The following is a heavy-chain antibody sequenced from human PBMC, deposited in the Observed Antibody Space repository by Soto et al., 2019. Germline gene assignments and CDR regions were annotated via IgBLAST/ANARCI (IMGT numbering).Heavy chain of an antibody. J-gene: IGHJ6*02. V-gene: IGHV1-69*13. CDR3: ARDRHGYCTNGVCYGHYYGMDV. CDR1: GGTFSSYA. D-gene: IGHD2-8*01. CDR2: IISIFGTA. Sequence: SVKVSCKASGGTFSSYAISWVRQAPGQGLEWMGGIISIFGTANYAQKFQGRVTITADESTSTAYMELSSLRSEDTAVYYCARDRHGYCTNGVCYGHYYGMDVWGQGTTVTVSS.